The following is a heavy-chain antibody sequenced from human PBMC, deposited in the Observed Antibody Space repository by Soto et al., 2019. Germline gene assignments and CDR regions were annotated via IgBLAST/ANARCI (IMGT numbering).Heavy chain of an antibody. CDR1: GFTFSSYS. D-gene: IGHD6-6*01. J-gene: IGHJ5*02. CDR2: ISSSSSTI. CDR3: ARDRAYSSSSPWFDP. Sequence: GGSLRLSCAASGFTFSSYSMNWVRQAPGKGLEWVSYISSSSSTIYYADSVKGRFTISRDNAKNSLYLQMNSLRDEDTAVYYCARDRAYSSSSPWFDPWGQGTLVTVSS. V-gene: IGHV3-48*02.